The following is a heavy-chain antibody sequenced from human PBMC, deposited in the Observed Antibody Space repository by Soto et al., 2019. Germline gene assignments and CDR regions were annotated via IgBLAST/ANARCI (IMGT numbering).Heavy chain of an antibody. CDR3: AKDTAGYGDFDY. CDR1: GFTSSSYA. J-gene: IGHJ4*02. V-gene: IGHV3-23*01. Sequence: PGGSLRLSCAASGFTSSSYAMSWVRQAPGKGLEWVSAISGSGGSTYYADSVKGRFTISRDNSKNTLYLQMNSLRAEDTAVYYCAKDTAGYGDFDYWGQGTLVTVSS. CDR2: ISGSGGST. D-gene: IGHD4-17*01.